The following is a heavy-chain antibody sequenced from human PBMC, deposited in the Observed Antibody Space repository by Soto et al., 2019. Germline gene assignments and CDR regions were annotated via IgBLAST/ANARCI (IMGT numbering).Heavy chain of an antibody. Sequence: GASVKVSCKASGGTFSSYAISWVRQAPGQGLEWMGGIIPIFGTANYAQKFQGRVTITADESTSTAYMELSSLRSEDTAVYYCARGLAYQLLSYFDYWCQGTLVTVSS. CDR1: GGTFSSYA. D-gene: IGHD2-2*01. J-gene: IGHJ4*02. V-gene: IGHV1-69*13. CDR3: ARGLAYQLLSYFDY. CDR2: IIPIFGTA.